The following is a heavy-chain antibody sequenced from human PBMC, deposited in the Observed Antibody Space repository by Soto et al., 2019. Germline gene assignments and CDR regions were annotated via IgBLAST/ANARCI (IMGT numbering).Heavy chain of an antibody. D-gene: IGHD1-1*01. Sequence: GASVKVSCKASGYTFTSYAMHWVRQAPGQRLEWMGWINAGNGNTKYSQKFQGRVTITRDTSASTAYMELSSLRFEDTAVYYCARGATGTTGFDYWGQGTLVTVSS. CDR1: GYTFTSYA. V-gene: IGHV1-3*01. J-gene: IGHJ4*02. CDR2: INAGNGNT. CDR3: ARGATGTTGFDY.